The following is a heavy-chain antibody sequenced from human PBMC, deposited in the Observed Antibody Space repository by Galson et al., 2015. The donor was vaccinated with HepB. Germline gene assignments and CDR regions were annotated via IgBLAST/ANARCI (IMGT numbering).Heavy chain of an antibody. D-gene: IGHD5-18*01. J-gene: IGHJ4*02. Sequence: SLRLSCAVSGVTLSTYAMNWVRQAPGKGLEWVSTISGSGDSTSYADSVKGRFTISRDNSKNTLYLQMDSLRAEDTAVYYCAKGFRYTAMVNYFDYWGQGTLVTVSS. CDR3: AKGFRYTAMVNYFDY. CDR1: GVTLSTYA. CDR2: ISGSGDST. V-gene: IGHV3-23*01.